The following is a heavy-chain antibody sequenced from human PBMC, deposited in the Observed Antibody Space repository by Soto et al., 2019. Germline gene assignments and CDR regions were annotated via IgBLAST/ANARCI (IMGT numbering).Heavy chain of an antibody. CDR2: IYYSGST. J-gene: IGHJ3*02. D-gene: IGHD6-13*01. CDR1: GGSISSSSYY. CDR3: ARRGAGYSSSWYEGFAFDI. Sequence: QLQLQESGPGLVKPSETLSLTCTVSGGSISSSSYYWGWIRQPPGKGLEWIGSIYYSGSTYYNPSLKSRVTISVDTSKNQFSLKLSSVTAADTAVYYCARRGAGYSSSWYEGFAFDIWGQGTMVTVSS. V-gene: IGHV4-39*01.